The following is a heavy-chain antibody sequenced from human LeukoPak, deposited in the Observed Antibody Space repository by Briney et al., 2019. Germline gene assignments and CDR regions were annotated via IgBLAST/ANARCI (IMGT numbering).Heavy chain of an antibody. Sequence: GESLKISCKGSGYSFPTYWIGWVRQMPGKGLEWMGIIYPGDSDTRYSPSFQGQVTISADKSISTAYLQWSSLKASDTAMYYCARGESSWYALDAFDIWGQGTMVTVSS. CDR3: ARGESSWYALDAFDI. J-gene: IGHJ3*02. D-gene: IGHD6-13*01. CDR2: IYPGDSDT. CDR1: GYSFPTYW. V-gene: IGHV5-51*01.